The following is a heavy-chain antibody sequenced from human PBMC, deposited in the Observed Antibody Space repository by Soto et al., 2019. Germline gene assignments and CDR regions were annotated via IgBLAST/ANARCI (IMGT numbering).Heavy chain of an antibody. CDR2: INHSGST. Sequence: PSDTLSLTCAVYGGSFRGYYWSWIRQPPGKGLEWIGEINHSGSTNYNPSLKSRVTISVDTSKNQFSLKLSSVTAADTAVYYCARNGTWGMDVWGQGTTVT. CDR1: GGSFRGYY. D-gene: IGHD1-26*01. CDR3: ARNGTWGMDV. J-gene: IGHJ6*02. V-gene: IGHV4-34*01.